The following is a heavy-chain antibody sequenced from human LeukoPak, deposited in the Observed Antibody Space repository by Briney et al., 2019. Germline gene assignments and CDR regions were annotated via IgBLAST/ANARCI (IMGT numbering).Heavy chain of an antibody. CDR1: GGTFSSYA. CDR3: ARYSGYVYFDY. D-gene: IGHD5-12*01. V-gene: IGHV1-18*01. CDR2: ISAYNGNT. Sequence: ASVKVSCKASGGTFSSYAINWVRQAPGQGLEWMGWISAYNGNTNYAQKLQGRVTMTTDTSTSTAYMEPRRLRSDDTAVYYCARYSGYVYFDYWGQGTLVTVSS. J-gene: IGHJ4*02.